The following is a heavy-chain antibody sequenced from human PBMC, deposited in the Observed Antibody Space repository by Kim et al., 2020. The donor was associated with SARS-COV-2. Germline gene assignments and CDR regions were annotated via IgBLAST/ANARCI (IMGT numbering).Heavy chain of an antibody. CDR2: GSQK. J-gene: IGHJ4*02. Sequence: GSQKSDVDSAKGRFTISRDNAKISVYLQMNSLRGEDTAVYYCARGRGVDYWGQGTLVTVSS. V-gene: IGHV3-7*04. CDR3: ARGRGVDY.